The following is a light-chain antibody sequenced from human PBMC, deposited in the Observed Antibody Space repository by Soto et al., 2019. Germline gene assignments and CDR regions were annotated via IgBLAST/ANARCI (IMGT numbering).Light chain of an antibody. V-gene: IGKV1-39*01. CDR2: AAS. Sequence: DIQMTQSPSSLSASVGDTVTITCRASQTISNYLNWYQQKPGKAPKLLISAASSLQSGVPSRFSGSGSATDFTLTISSLQPEDFATYYCQQCYTSLGTFGQGTKVEI. CDR1: QTISNY. CDR3: QQCYTSLGT. J-gene: IGKJ1*01.